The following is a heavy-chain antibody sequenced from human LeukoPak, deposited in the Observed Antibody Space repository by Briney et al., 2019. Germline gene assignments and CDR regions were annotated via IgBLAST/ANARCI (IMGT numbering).Heavy chain of an antibody. CDR3: ARDRPRYYDLSGYYYAY. V-gene: IGHV1-18*01. J-gene: IGHJ4*02. CDR2: IGGNSGDT. Sequence: ASVKVSCTTSGYSFSSHGLSWVRQAPGQSLEWMGWIGGNSGDTKYAQKFQGRVIMTTDTSTSTAYLEMRSLRSDDTAVYYCARDRPRYYDLSGYYYAYWGQGTLITVST. CDR1: GYSFSSHG. D-gene: IGHD3-22*01.